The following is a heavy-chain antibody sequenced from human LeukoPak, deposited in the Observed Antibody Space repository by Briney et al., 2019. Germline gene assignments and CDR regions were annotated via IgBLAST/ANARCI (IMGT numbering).Heavy chain of an antibody. V-gene: IGHV3-74*01. CDR1: GFTFSSYW. Sequence: GGSLRLSCAASGFTFSSYWMHWVRQAPGKGLVWVTRINSDESSTSYADSVKGRFTISRDNAKNTLYLQMNSLRAEDTAVYYCARVSLGYDILTGYYPRENYWGQGTLVTVSS. J-gene: IGHJ4*02. CDR3: ARVSLGYDILTGYYPRENY. CDR2: INSDESST. D-gene: IGHD3-9*01.